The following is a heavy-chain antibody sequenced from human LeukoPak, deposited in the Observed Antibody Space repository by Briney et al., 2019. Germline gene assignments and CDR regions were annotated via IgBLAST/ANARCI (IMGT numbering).Heavy chain of an antibody. CDR3: ARQRGSGCLDY. J-gene: IGHJ4*02. V-gene: IGHV3-7*01. Sequence: GGSLRLSCAASRFTLSNYRMSWVRQAPGKGLEWVANIKQDGSETYYVDSVKGRFTISRDNAKNSLSLQMNSLRAEDTAVYYCARQRGSGCLDYWGQGTLVTVAS. CDR2: IKQDGSET. CDR1: RFTLSNYR. D-gene: IGHD6-19*01.